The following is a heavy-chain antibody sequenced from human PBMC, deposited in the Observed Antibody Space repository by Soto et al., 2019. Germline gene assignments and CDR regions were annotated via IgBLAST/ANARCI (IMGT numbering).Heavy chain of an antibody. Sequence: GSSVKVSCKASGYTFTSYYMHWVRQAPGQGLECMGILNPSGGSTSYAQKFQGRVTMTRDTSTSTVYMELSSLRYQDTAVYYCARDFRAPIRSGRCHWGPWGQGTLVTVSS. D-gene: IGHD6-19*01. V-gene: IGHV1-46*01. CDR1: GYTFTSYY. J-gene: IGHJ5*02. CDR3: ARDFRAPIRSGRCHWGP. CDR2: LNPSGGST.